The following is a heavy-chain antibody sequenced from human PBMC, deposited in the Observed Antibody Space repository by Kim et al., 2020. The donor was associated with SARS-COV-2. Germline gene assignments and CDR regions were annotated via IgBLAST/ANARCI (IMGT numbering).Heavy chain of an antibody. D-gene: IGHD6-19*01. Sequence: GGSLRLSCAASGFTFSSYSMNWVRQAPGKGLEWVSSISSSSSYIYYADSVKGRFTISRDNAKNSLYLQMNSLRAEDTAVYYCASSPRIAVAGTGDYWGQGTLVTVSS. J-gene: IGHJ4*02. CDR2: ISSSSSYI. V-gene: IGHV3-21*01. CDR1: GFTFSSYS. CDR3: ASSPRIAVAGTGDY.